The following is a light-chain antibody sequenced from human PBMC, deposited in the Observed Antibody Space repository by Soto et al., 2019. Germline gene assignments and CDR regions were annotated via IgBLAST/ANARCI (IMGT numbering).Light chain of an antibody. CDR2: TSG. J-gene: IGKJ2*01. V-gene: IGKV1-39*01. CDR1: QRITTY. Sequence: IHMTQSPSSLSASVGDRVTITCRASQRITTYLNWYQQKPGEVPKLLISTSGTLQRGVPSRFSGSGSGTDFTLTITSLQPADFATYFCQQTYSTPYTFGQGTKLEIK. CDR3: QQTYSTPYT.